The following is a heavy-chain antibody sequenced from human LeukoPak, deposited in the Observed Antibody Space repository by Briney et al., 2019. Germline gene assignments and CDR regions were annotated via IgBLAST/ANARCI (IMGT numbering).Heavy chain of an antibody. D-gene: IGHD3-3*01. CDR3: AKGPYYDFWSGYYSPYMDV. CDR2: IRYDGSNK. J-gene: IGHJ6*03. CDR1: GFTFSSYG. V-gene: IGHV3-30*02. Sequence: GGSLRLSCAASGFTFSSYGMHWVRQGPGKGLEGVAFIRYDGSNKYYADSVKGGLTISRDNSKNPLYLQMNSLRAEDTAVYYCAKGPYYDFWSGYYSPYMDVWGKGTTVTVSS.